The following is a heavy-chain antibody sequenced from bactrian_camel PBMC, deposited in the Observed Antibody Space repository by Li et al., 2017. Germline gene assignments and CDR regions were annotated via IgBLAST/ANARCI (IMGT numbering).Heavy chain of an antibody. CDR1: GHSRGSNC. Sequence: HVQLVESGGGSVQAGGSLRLSCKVSGHSRGSNCVGWYRLPPGRAPAEREGIAAIRRDGGETWYADSVKGRFAIWQDNARATVYLEINYLRPEDTAMYYCAADGGARFHFYYWGQGTQVTV. CDR3: AADGGARFHFYY. J-gene: IGHJ4*01. CDR2: IRRDGGET. V-gene: IGHV3-3*01.